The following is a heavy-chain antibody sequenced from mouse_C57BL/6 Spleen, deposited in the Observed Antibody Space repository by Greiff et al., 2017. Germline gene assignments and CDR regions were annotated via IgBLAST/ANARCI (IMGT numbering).Heavy chain of an antibody. J-gene: IGHJ4*01. Sequence: EVQLQESGGGLVKPGGSLKLSCAASGFTFSDYGMHWVRQAPEKGLEWVAYISSGSSTIYYADTVKGRFTISRDNAKNTLFLQMTSLRSEDTAMYYCARIITTVVATDAMDYWGQGTSVTVSS. CDR1: GFTFSDYG. CDR2: ISSGSSTI. D-gene: IGHD1-1*01. V-gene: IGHV5-17*01. CDR3: ARIITTVVATDAMDY.